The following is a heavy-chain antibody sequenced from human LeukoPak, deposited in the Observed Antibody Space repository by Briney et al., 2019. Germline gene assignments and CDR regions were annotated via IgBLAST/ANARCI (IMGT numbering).Heavy chain of an antibody. Sequence: PSETPSLTCTVSGGTISRHYWSWIRQPPGKGLEWIAYIDYSGSTNYNPSLKSRLTISLDASNNQFSLKLSSVTAADTALYYCARDRRRDRLHAFDIWGQGTMVTVSS. CDR1: GGTISRHY. CDR2: IDYSGST. D-gene: IGHD1-26*01. V-gene: IGHV4-59*11. CDR3: ARDRRRDRLHAFDI. J-gene: IGHJ3*02.